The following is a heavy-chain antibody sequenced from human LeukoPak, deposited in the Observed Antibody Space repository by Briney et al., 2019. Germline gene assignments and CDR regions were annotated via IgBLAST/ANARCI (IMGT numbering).Heavy chain of an antibody. CDR2: ITTSGAYT. CDR1: GFSFSDHN. J-gene: IGHJ4*02. Sequence: GGSLRLSCAASGFSFSDHNMSWIRQAPGKGLEWVSYITTSGAYTNYADSVKGRFTISRDNAKNSLHFHMNSLRVEDTAVYYCVRREGDFWGQGTLVTVSS. V-gene: IGHV3-11*03. CDR3: VRREGDF. D-gene: IGHD1-1*01.